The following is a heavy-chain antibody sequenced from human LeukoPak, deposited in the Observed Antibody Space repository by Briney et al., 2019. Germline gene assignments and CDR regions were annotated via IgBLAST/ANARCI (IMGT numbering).Heavy chain of an antibody. Sequence: GASVKVSCKASGYTFTSYYMHWVRQAPGQGLEWMGIINPSGGSTSYAQKFQGRVTMTRDTSTSTVYMELSSLRSEDTAVYYCALGYCSSTSCYLQWENWFDPWGQGTLVTVSS. J-gene: IGHJ5*02. CDR1: GYTFTSYY. V-gene: IGHV1-46*01. CDR2: INPSGGST. CDR3: ALGYCSSTSCYLQWENWFDP. D-gene: IGHD2-2*01.